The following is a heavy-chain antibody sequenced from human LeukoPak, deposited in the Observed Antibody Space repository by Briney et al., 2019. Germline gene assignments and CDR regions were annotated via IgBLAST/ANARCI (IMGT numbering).Heavy chain of an antibody. Sequence: GASVKVSCKASGYTFTSYGISWVRQAPGQGLEWMGWISAYNGNTNYAQKLQGRVTMTTDTSTSTAYMVLRSLRSDDTAVYYCARDSIGSGYDFGIFDYWGQGTLVTVSS. CDR2: ISAYNGNT. V-gene: IGHV1-18*01. CDR3: ARDSIGSGYDFGIFDY. D-gene: IGHD5-12*01. J-gene: IGHJ4*02. CDR1: GYTFTSYG.